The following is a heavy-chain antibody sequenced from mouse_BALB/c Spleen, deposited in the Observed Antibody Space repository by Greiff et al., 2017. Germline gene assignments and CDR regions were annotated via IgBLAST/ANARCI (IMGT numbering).Heavy chain of an antibody. J-gene: IGHJ4*01. V-gene: IGHV5-9-4*01. Sequence: EVKLQESGGGLVKPGGSLKLSCAASGFTFSSYAMSWVRQSPEKRLEWVAEISSGGSYTYYPDTVTGRFTISRDNAKNTLYLEMSSLRSEDTAMYYCARGDLYYYAMDYWGQGTSVTVSS. CDR2: ISSGGSYT. CDR1: GFTFSSYA. CDR3: ARGDLYYYAMDY. D-gene: IGHD3-3*01.